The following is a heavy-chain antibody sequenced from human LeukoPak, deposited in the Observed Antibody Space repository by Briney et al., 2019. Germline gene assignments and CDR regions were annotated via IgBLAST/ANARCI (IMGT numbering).Heavy chain of an antibody. V-gene: IGHV1-2*02. J-gene: IGHJ4*02. D-gene: IGHD5-12*01. Sequence: ASVKVSCKASGYTFTGYYMHWVRQAPGQGLEWMGWINPNSGGTNYAQKFQGRVTMTRDTSISTAYMELTRLRSDDTAVYYCAKIRLGGDCFDYWGQGTLVTVSS. CDR2: INPNSGGT. CDR3: AKIRLGGDCFDY. CDR1: GYTFTGYY.